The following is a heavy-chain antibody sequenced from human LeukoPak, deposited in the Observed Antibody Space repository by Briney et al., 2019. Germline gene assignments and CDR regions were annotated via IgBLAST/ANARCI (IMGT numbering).Heavy chain of an antibody. CDR3: ARVSSGPYYYYGMDV. J-gene: IGHJ6*02. V-gene: IGHV4-4*07. Sequence: SETLSLTCTVSGGSISSYYWNWIRQPPGKGLEWIGRIYTSGSTNYNPSLKSRVTMSVDTSKNQFSLKLSSVTAADTAVYYCARVSSGPYYYYGMDVWGQGTTVTVSS. CDR1: GGSISSYY. D-gene: IGHD6-19*01. CDR2: IYTSGST.